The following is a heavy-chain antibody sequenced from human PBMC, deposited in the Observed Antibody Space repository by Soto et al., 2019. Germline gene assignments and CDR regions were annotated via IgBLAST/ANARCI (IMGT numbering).Heavy chain of an antibody. CDR2: VKDGGHT. Sequence: QVQLQQWGAGLLKPSETLSLNCTVTGGSLSGYYWSWIRQPPGKGLERIGEVKDGGHTNYSPSLRGRVTISSDTSNNQFSLRPNSVTAADTGVFYCARGQEGVVATHCDHGSLVTVSS. J-gene: IGHJ4*01. V-gene: IGHV4-34*01. D-gene: IGHD5-12*01. CDR1: GGSLSGYY. CDR3: ARGQEGVVATH.